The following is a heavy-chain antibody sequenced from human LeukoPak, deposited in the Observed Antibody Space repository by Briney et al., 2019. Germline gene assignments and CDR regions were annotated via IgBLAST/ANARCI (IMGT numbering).Heavy chain of an antibody. J-gene: IGHJ4*02. CDR2: ISPDSNYK. D-gene: IGHD2-2*01. CDR3: ARAPRAYCSTTDSCFQDY. CDR1: GFTFSTYS. V-gene: IGHV3-21*01. Sequence: PGGSLRLSCAASGFTFSTYSMNWLRLAPGKGLEWVSSISPDSNYKYYVDSVKGRFTISRDNAKSSLYLQMNSLRAEDTAVYYCARAPRAYCSTTDSCFQDYWGQGILVTVSS.